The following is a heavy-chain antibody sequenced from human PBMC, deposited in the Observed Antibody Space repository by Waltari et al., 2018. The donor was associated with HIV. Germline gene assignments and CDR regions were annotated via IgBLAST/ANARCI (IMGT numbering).Heavy chain of an antibody. CDR1: GGSINNYY. V-gene: IGHV4-59*01. J-gene: IGHJ4*02. CDR3: ARIAYSSDWLPDY. D-gene: IGHD6-19*01. Sequence: QVQLQESGPGLVKPSETLSLSCSVSGGSINNYYWSWIRQPPGKGLEWIGNIHYGGDTDYKYSLKSRITISMDTAKNQFSLKLRSVTAADTAVYHCARIAYSSDWLPDYWGQGTLVTVSS. CDR2: IHYGGDT.